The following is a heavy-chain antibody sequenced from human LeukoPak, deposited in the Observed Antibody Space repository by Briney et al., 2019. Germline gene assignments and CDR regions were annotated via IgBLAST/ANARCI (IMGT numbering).Heavy chain of an antibody. CDR2: IRYDGSNK. CDR1: GFTFSRYG. V-gene: IGHV3-30*02. Sequence: QPGGSLRLSCAASGFTFSRYGMHWVRQAPGQGLEWVAFIRYDGSNKYYADSVKGRFTISRDNAKNSLYLQMNSLRAEDTAVYYCARADWDTAMIDYWGQGTLVTVSS. CDR3: ARADWDTAMIDY. D-gene: IGHD5-18*01. J-gene: IGHJ4*02.